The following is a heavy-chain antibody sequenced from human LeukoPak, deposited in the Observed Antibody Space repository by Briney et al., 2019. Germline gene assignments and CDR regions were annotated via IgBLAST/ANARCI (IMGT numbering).Heavy chain of an antibody. CDR3: AKEDIVLMVYATGYFDY. D-gene: IGHD2-8*01. J-gene: IGHJ4*02. CDR2: ISGSGGST. V-gene: IGHV3-23*01. CDR1: GFTFSSYA. Sequence: GGSLRLSCAASGFTFSSYAMSWVRQAPGKGLEWVPAISGSGGSTYYADSVKGRFTISRDNSKNTLYLQMNSLRAEDTAVYYCAKEDIVLMVYATGYFDYWGQGTLVTVSS.